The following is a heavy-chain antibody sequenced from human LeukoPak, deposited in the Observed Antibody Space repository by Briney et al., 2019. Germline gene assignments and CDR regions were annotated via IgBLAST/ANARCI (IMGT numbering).Heavy chain of an antibody. Sequence: PGGSLRLSCEASGLTFSSYAMSWVRQAPGMGLEWVSGISNSGGSTHYADSVKGRFTISRDNSKNTLYLQMNSLRADDTAIYYCAKDRSAAYSYGSDYWGQGTLVTVSS. V-gene: IGHV3-23*01. CDR3: AKDRSAAYSYGSDY. J-gene: IGHJ4*02. CDR1: GLTFSSYA. CDR2: ISNSGGST. D-gene: IGHD5-18*01.